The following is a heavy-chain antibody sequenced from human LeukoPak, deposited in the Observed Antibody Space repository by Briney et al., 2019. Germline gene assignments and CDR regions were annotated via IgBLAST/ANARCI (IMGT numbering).Heavy chain of an antibody. D-gene: IGHD5-24*01. CDR3: ARGRNVEMATTSPLGY. V-gene: IGHV3-11*04. CDR2: ISSSGSTI. J-gene: IGHJ4*02. CDR1: GFTFSDYY. Sequence: GGSLRLSCAASGFTFSDYYMSWIRPAPGKGLEWVPYISSSGSTIYYADSVKGRFTISRDNAKNSLYLQMNSLRAEDTAVYYCARGRNVEMATTSPLGYWGQGTLVTVSS.